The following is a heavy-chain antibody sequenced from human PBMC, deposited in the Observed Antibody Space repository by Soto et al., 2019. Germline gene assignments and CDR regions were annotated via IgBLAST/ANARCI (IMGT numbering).Heavy chain of an antibody. V-gene: IGHV1-69*06. J-gene: IGHJ4*02. Sequence: QVQLVQSGAEVKKPGSSVKVSCKASGGTFSSYAISWVRQAPGQGLEWMGGIIPIFGTANYAQKFQGRVIITADKSTSTFYMELSSMRSEDTAVYYCARPSVDSGYYDVWIGPCDYWGQGTLVTVSS. CDR3: ARPSVDSGYYDVWIGPCDY. D-gene: IGHD3-3*01. CDR2: IIPIFGTA. CDR1: GGTFSSYA.